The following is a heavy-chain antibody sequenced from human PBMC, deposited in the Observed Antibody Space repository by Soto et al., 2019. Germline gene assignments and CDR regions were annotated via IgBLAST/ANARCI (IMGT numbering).Heavy chain of an antibody. V-gene: IGHV3-30*18. Sequence: QVQLVESGGGVVQPGRSLRLSCAASGFTFSSYGVHWVRQAPGKGLEWVAVISYDGSNKYYADSVKGRFTISRDNSKNTLYLQMNSLRAEDTAVYYCAKEVRGVAAYWGQGTLVTVSS. CDR1: GFTFSSYG. CDR3: AKEVRGVAAY. CDR2: ISYDGSNK. J-gene: IGHJ4*02. D-gene: IGHD1-1*01.